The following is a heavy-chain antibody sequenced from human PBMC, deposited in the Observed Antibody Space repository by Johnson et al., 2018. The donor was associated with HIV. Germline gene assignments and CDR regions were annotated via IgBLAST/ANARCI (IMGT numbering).Heavy chain of an antibody. V-gene: IGHV3-9*01. J-gene: IGHJ3*02. D-gene: IGHD1-26*01. CDR3: AKDSGGSELLPDAFDI. CDR1: GFTFDAYA. Sequence: VQLVESGGGLVQPGRSLRLSCAASGFTFDAYAMHWVRQAPGKGLEWVPGISWNSGSIGYEDSVKGRITHSKDNAKSSLYLQMNRLGAEDTALYYCAKDSGGSELLPDAFDIWGQGTMVTVSS. CDR2: ISWNSGSI.